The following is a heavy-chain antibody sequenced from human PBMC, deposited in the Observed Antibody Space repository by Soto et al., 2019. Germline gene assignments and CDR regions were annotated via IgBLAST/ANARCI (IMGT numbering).Heavy chain of an antibody. CDR1: GGSISSSSYY. V-gene: IGHV4-39*01. CDR2: IYYSGST. Sequence: SETLSLTCTVSGGSISSSSYYWGWIRQPPGKGLEWIGSIYYSGSTYYNPSLKSRVTISVDTSKNQFSLKLSSVTTADTAVYYCARHTPAISISDHWGQGTLVTVS. D-gene: IGHD2-15*01. J-gene: IGHJ4*02. CDR3: ARHTPAISISDH.